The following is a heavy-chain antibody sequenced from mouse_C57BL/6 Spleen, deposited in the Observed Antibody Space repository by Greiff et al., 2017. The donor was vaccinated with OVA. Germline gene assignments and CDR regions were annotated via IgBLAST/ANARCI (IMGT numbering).Heavy chain of an antibody. D-gene: IGHD1-1*01. CDR1: GFTFSDYG. J-gene: IGHJ1*03. Sequence: VQLKESGGGLVKPGGSLKLSCAASGFTFSDYGMHWVRQAPEKGLEWVAYISSGSSTIYYADTVKGRFTISRDNAKNTLFLQMTSLRSEDTAMYYCARTDGRLFYWYFDVWGTGTTVTVSS. CDR2: ISSGSSTI. V-gene: IGHV5-17*01. CDR3: ARTDGRLFYWYFDV.